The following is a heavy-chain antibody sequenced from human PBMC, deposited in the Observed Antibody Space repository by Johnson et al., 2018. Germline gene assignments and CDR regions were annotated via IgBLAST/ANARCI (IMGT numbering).Heavy chain of an antibody. V-gene: IGHV3-33*06. D-gene: IGHD1-1*01. Sequence: QVQLVQSGGGVVQPGRSLRRSCAASGFTFSSYGMHWVRQAPGKGLEWVAVIWYDGSNKYYADYVKGRFTISKDNSKNTLYLQMSGLRAEDTAMYYCAKDVPTNYYYYYMDVWGKGTTVTVSS. CDR3: AKDVPTNYYYYYMDV. CDR1: GFTFSSYG. J-gene: IGHJ6*03. CDR2: IWYDGSNK.